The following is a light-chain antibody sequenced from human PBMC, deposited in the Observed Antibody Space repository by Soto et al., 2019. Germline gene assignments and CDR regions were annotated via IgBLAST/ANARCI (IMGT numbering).Light chain of an antibody. Sequence: DIQMTQSPSSLSASLGDRVTITCRASQGIGVYLAWFQQKPGKVPKLLLYAASTLQSGVPSRFSGSGSGTDFTLTITSLQPEDVATYYCQKYNSAPLPFGGGTKVEIK. CDR1: QGIGVY. CDR3: QKYNSAPLP. CDR2: AAS. J-gene: IGKJ4*01. V-gene: IGKV1-27*01.